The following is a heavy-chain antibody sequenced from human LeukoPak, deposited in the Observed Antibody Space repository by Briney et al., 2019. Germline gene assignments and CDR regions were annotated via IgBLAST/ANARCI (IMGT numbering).Heavy chain of an antibody. Sequence: TGGSLRLSCAASGFTFSDYYMSWIRQAPGKGLEWVSYISSSGSTIYYADSVKGRFTISRDNAKNSLYLQMNSLRAEDTAVYYCARGRVDTAMVTTVPWFDPWGQGTLVTVSS. CDR2: ISSSGSTI. V-gene: IGHV3-11*01. CDR1: GFTFSDYY. J-gene: IGHJ5*02. D-gene: IGHD5-18*01. CDR3: ARGRVDTAMVTTVPWFDP.